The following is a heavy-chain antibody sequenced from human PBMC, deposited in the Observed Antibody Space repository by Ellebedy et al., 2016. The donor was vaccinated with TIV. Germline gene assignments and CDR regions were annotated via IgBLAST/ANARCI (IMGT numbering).Heavy chain of an antibody. CDR3: ARRGSYGDYAVQINSWFDT. J-gene: IGHJ5*02. V-gene: IGHV3-7*01. D-gene: IGHD4-17*01. CDR2: IYQDGSVQ. CDR1: GFSFRSYW. Sequence: PGGSLRLSCEASGFSFRSYWMSWVRQAPGKGLEWVANIYQDGSVQYYVDSVKGRFTISRDNADNSLFLQMNSLRAEDTAVYYCARRGSYGDYAVQINSWFDTWGRGTLVAVSS.